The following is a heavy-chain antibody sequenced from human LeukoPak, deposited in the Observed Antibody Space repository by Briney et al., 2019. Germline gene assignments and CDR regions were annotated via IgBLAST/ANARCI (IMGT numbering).Heavy chain of an antibody. CDR2: INPNSGGT. CDR3: ARDIRVTAIPTALEY. Sequence: ASVKVSCKASGYTFTGYYMHWVRQAPGQGLEWMGWINPNSGGTNYAQKFQGRVTMTRDTSISTAYMELSRLRSDDTAVYYCARDIRVTAIPTALEYWGQGTLVTVSS. D-gene: IGHD2-21*02. V-gene: IGHV1-2*02. J-gene: IGHJ4*02. CDR1: GYTFTGYY.